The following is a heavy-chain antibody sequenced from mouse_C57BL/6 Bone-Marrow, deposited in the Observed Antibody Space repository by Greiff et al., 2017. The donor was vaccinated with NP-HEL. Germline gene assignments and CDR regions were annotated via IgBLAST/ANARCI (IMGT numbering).Heavy chain of an antibody. Sequence: VQLQQSVAELVRPGASVKLSCTASGFNIQNTYMHWVKQRPEQGLEWIGRIDPANGNTKYAPKFQGKATITADTSSNTAYLQLSSLTSEDTAIYYCARGGYPFAYWGQGTLVTVSA. CDR2: IDPANGNT. V-gene: IGHV14-3*01. CDR3: ARGGYPFAY. J-gene: IGHJ3*01. CDR1: GFNIQNTY. D-gene: IGHD2-2*01.